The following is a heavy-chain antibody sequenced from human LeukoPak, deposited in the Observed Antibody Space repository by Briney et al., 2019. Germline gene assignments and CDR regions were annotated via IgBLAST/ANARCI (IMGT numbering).Heavy chain of an antibody. V-gene: IGHV3-74*01. CDR2: INSDGSST. CDR3: AQVYSSGWSEGFDY. Sequence: GGSLRLSCAASGFTFSSNHMSWVRQAPGKGLVWVSRINSDGSSTSYADSVKGRFTISRDNAKNTLYLQMNSLRAEDTAVYYCAQVYSSGWSEGFDYWGQGTLVTASS. D-gene: IGHD6-19*01. CDR1: GFTFSSNH. J-gene: IGHJ4*02.